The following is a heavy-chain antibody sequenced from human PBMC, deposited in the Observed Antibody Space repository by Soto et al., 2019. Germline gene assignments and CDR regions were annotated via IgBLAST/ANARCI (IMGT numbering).Heavy chain of an antibody. J-gene: IGHJ6*02. D-gene: IGHD4-17*01. CDR1: GYTFTSYY. V-gene: IGHV1-46*01. Sequence: ASVKVSCKASGYTFTSYYMHWVRQAPGQGLEWMGIINPSGGSTSYAKKFQGRVTMTRDTSTSTVYMELSSLSSEDTAVYYCARAPLYGDYYYGMDVWGQGTTVTVSS. CDR3: ARAPLYGDYYYGMDV. CDR2: INPSGGST.